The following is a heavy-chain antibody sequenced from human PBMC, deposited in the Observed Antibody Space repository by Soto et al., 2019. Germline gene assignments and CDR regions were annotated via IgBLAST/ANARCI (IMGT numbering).Heavy chain of an antibody. D-gene: IGHD6-6*01. CDR1: GFTFSSFE. CDR2: ISNSGRII. Sequence: EVQLVESGGGLVQPGGSLKLSCAASGFTFSSFEMNWVRQAPGTGLEWVSYISNSGRIIYYADSVKGRFTISRDDAKNSLYLQMNSLRAEDTAVYYCAREWGTSIAAAFDYWGQGTLVTVSS. CDR3: AREWGTSIAAAFDY. V-gene: IGHV3-48*03. J-gene: IGHJ4*02.